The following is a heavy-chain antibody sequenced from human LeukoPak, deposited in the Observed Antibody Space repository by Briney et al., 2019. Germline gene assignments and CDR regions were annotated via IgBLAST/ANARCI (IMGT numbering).Heavy chain of an antibody. V-gene: IGHV3-33*01. CDR1: GFTFSSCG. Sequence: GGSLRLSCAASGFTFSSCGMHWVRQAPGKGLEWVAVIWYDGSNKYYADSVKGRFTISRDNSKNTLYLQMNSLRAEDTAVYYCARDKGVDTVITNWGQGTLVTVSS. CDR3: ARDKGVDTVITN. CDR2: IWYDGSNK. J-gene: IGHJ4*02. D-gene: IGHD5-18*01.